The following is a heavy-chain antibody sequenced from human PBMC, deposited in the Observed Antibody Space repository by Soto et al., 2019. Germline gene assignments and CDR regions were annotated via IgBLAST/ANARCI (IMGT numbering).Heavy chain of an antibody. CDR3: ACASSTYYYYYMDV. J-gene: IGHJ6*03. Sequence: GGSLRLSCAASGFTFSSYAMSWVRQAPGKGLEWVSAISGSGGSTYYADSVKGRFTISRDNSKNTLYLQMNSLRAEDTAVYCCACASSTYYYYYMDVWGKGTTVTVSS. CDR2: ISGSGGST. CDR1: GFTFSSYA. D-gene: IGHD6-6*01. V-gene: IGHV3-23*01.